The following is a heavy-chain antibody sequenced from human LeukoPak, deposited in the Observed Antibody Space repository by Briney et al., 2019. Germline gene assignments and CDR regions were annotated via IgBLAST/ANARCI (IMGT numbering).Heavy chain of an antibody. CDR1: GFTFSSYA. CDR2: ISGSGLRR. J-gene: IGHJ4*02. CDR3: AKRSGGPSPFDY. D-gene: IGHD3-3*01. Sequence: PGRSLRLSCAASGFTFSSYAMHWVRQAPGKGLEWVSDISGSGLRRNYADSVKGRFTISRDNSKNTLYLQMNSLRAEDTAVYYCAKRSGGPSPFDYWGQGTLVTVSS. V-gene: IGHV3-23*01.